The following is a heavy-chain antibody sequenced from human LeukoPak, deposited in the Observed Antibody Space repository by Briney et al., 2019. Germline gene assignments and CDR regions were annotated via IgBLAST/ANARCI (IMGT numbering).Heavy chain of an antibody. CDR1: GFTFSSYW. CDR3: ARERNMVRGVIPQL. CDR2: INSDGSST. J-gene: IGHJ4*02. D-gene: IGHD3-10*01. Sequence: GSLRLSCAASGFTFSSYWMHWVRQAPGKGLVWVSRINSDGSSTSYADSVKGRFTISRDNAKNTLYLQMNSLRAEDTAVYYCARERNMVRGVIPQLWGQGTLVTVSS. V-gene: IGHV3-74*01.